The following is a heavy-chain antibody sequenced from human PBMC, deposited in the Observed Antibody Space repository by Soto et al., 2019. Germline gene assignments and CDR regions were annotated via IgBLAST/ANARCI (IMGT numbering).Heavy chain of an antibody. V-gene: IGHV3-48*03. D-gene: IGHD3-22*01. CDR3: ARDYDSSGYTDY. CDR1: GFTFSSYE. Sequence: QPVGSLRLSCAASGFTFSSYEMNWVRQAPGKGLEWVSYISSSGSTIYYADSVKGRFTISRDNAKNSLYLQMNSLRAEDTAVYYCARDYDSSGYTDYWGQGTLVTVSS. CDR2: ISSSGSTI. J-gene: IGHJ4*02.